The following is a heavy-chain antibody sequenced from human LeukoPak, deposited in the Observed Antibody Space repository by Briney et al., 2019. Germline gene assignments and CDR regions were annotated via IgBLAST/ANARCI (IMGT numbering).Heavy chain of an antibody. D-gene: IGHD3-9*01. CDR1: GFTFSSYA. J-gene: IGHJ5*02. Sequence: PGGSLRLSCAASGFTFSSYAMSWVRQAPGKGLEWVSGISGSGGTTYYADSVKGRFAISRDNSKNTLYLQMNSLRAEDTAVYYCAKGDTIFSDWFDPWGQGTLVTVSS. V-gene: IGHV3-23*01. CDR3: AKGDTIFSDWFDP. CDR2: ISGSGGTT.